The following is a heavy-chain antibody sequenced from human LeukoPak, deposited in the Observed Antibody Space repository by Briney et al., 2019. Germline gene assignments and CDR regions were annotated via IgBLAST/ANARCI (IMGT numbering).Heavy chain of an antibody. J-gene: IGHJ4*02. CDR2: INPNSGDT. CDR1: GYTFTDYF. D-gene: IGHD3-10*01. CDR3: ARDALANLTVVRRRGLFDY. Sequence: ASVKVSCKASGYTFTDYFIHWVRQAPRQGLEWMGWINPNSGDTNYAQKFQDRVTMSRDTSISTAYMELSRLRSDDTAVYYCARDALANLTVVRRRGLFDYWGRGTLVTVSS. V-gene: IGHV1-2*02.